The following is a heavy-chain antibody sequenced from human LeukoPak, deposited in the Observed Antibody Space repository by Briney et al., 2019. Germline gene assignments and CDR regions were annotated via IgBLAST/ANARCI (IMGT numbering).Heavy chain of an antibody. CDR1: GGSISSYY. Sequence: SETLSLTCTVSGGSISSYYWSWIRQPPGKGLEWIGYIYYSGSTNYNPSLKSRVTISVDTSKNQLSLKLSSVTAADTAVYYCARVPAHGSGSYYFDYWGQGTLVTVSS. CDR2: IYYSGST. D-gene: IGHD3-10*01. V-gene: IGHV4-59*01. J-gene: IGHJ4*02. CDR3: ARVPAHGSGSYYFDY.